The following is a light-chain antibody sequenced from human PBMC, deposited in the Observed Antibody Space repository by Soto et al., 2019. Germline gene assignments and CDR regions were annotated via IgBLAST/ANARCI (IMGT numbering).Light chain of an antibody. CDR3: SSNASSNNLV. J-gene: IGLJ3*02. Sequence: QSALTQPPSASGSPGQSVTISCTGTSCDVGGYDDVSWYQRHPGKAPKLMIYEVNKRPSGVPDRFSGSKSGNTAALTVSGLQPDDEDDYYFSSNASSNNLVFGGGTKVTVL. V-gene: IGLV2-8*01. CDR1: SCDVGGYDD. CDR2: EVN.